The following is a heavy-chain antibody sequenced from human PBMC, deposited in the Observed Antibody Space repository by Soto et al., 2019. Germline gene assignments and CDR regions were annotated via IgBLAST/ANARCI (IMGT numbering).Heavy chain of an antibody. CDR1: GYTFSSHG. V-gene: IGHV1-18*01. J-gene: IGHJ4*02. CDR2: ISAVDGYT. CDR3: ARDGFY. Sequence: QVQLVQSGAEMKKPGASVKVSCKASGYTFSSHGINWVRQAPGQRLEWVAWISAVDGYTNYAQNLQDRVIMTTDTSTSRAYMDLTSLRSVDTAVYYCARDGFYWGQGTLVTVSS.